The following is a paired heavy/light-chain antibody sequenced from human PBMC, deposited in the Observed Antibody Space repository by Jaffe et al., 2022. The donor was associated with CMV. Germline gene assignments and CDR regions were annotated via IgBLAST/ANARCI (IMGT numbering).Light chain of an antibody. CDR2: GAS. Sequence: EIVLTQSPGTLSLSPGERATLSCRASQSVSSSYLAWYQQKPGQAPRLLIYGASSRATGIPDRFSGSGSGTDFTLTISRLEPEDFAVYYCQQYGSSPRRFTFGPGTKVDIK. J-gene: IGKJ3*01. CDR1: QSVSSSY. CDR3: QQYGSSPRRFT. V-gene: IGKV3-20*01.
Heavy chain of an antibody. D-gene: IGHD3-3*01. CDR1: GFSLSNARMG. CDR2: IFSNDEK. CDR3: ARILAGRLRFLEWSMGRWFDP. Sequence: QVTLKESGPVLVKPTETLTLTCTVSGFSLSNARMGVSWIRQPPGKALEWLAHIFSNDEKSYSTSLKSRLTISKDTSKSQVVLTMTNMDPVDTATYYCARILAGRLRFLEWSMGRWFDPWGQGTLVTVSS. V-gene: IGHV2-26*01. J-gene: IGHJ5*02.